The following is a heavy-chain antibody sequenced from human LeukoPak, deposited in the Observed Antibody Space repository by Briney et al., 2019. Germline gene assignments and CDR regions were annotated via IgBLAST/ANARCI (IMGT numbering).Heavy chain of an antibody. J-gene: IGHJ3*02. CDR1: GFTFSSYW. Sequence: PGGSLRLSCAASGFTFSSYWMSWVRQAPGKGLEWVANIKQDGSERYYVDPVKGRFTISRDNAKNSLYLQMNSLRAEDTAVYYCARLNDEDAFDIWGQGTMVTVSS. CDR3: ARLNDEDAFDI. CDR2: IKQDGSER. D-gene: IGHD1-1*01. V-gene: IGHV3-7*01.